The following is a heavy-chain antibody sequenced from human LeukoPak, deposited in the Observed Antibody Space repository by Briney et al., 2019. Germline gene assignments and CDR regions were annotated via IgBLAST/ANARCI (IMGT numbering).Heavy chain of an antibody. Sequence: PGGSLRLSCAASGFTVSSNYMSWIRQAPGRGLEWISFISSNGRYTNYADSVKGRFTISRDDAKNSLSLQINSLRAEDTALYYCAIRSSSGSFDYWGQGTRVTVSS. CDR2: ISSNGRYT. CDR3: AIRSSSGSFDY. CDR1: GFTVSSNY. J-gene: IGHJ4*02. D-gene: IGHD3-22*01. V-gene: IGHV3-11*03.